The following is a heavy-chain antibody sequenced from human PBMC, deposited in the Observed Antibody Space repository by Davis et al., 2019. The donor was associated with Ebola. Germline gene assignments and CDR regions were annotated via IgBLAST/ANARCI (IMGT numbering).Heavy chain of an antibody. D-gene: IGHD4-17*01. V-gene: IGHV3-7*01. CDR2: INEDGSSR. CDR3: AREVVTNYGMDV. J-gene: IGHJ6*02. CDR1: GFTSSSYW. Sequence: PGGSLRLSCSGSGFTSSSYWMMWVRLAPGKGFDWVANINEDGSSRYYVDSVKGRFTISRDNAKNSLYLQMNSLRAEDTAVYYCAREVVTNYGMDVWGRGTTVTVSS.